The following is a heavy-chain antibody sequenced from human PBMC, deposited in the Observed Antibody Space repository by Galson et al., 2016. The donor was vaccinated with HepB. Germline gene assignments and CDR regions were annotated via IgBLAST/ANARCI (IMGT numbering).Heavy chain of an antibody. CDR2: ISWNSDKI. D-gene: IGHD2-8*02. CDR1: GFSFDDYA. Sequence: SLRLSCAVSGFSFDDYAMHWVRQTPGKGLEWVSGISWNSDKIAYADYVKGRFIVSSDNATSSLYLQMDGLRAEDTAVYYCTKDISPSWSVYFDDWGQGTLVTVSS. V-gene: IGHV3-9*01. CDR3: TKDISPSWSVYFDD. J-gene: IGHJ4*02.